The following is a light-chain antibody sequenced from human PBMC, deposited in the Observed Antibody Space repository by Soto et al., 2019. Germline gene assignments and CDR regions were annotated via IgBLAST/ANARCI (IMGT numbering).Light chain of an antibody. J-gene: IGKJ2*02. CDR3: QQYGSSPGT. Sequence: EIVLTQSPVTLSLSPGERATLSCRASQSVSSSYLDWYQQKPGQAPRLLIYGASSRATGIPDRFSGSGSGTDFTLTISRLEPEDFAVYYCQQYGSSPGTFGQGTKLEIK. CDR2: GAS. CDR1: QSVSSSY. V-gene: IGKV3-20*01.